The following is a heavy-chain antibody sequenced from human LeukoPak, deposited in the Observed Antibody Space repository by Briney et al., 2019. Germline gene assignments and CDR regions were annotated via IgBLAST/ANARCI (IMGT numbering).Heavy chain of an antibody. D-gene: IGHD6-6*01. J-gene: IGHJ4*02. CDR3: ARGQASIAARPSDY. CDR1: GYTFTGYY. CDR2: INPNSGGT. V-gene: IGHV1-2*02. Sequence: GASVKVSCKASGYTFTGYYMHWVRQAPGQGLEWMGWINPNSGGTNYAQKFQGRVTMTRDTSISTAYMELSRLRSDDTAVYYCARGQASIAARPSDYWGQGTLVTVSS.